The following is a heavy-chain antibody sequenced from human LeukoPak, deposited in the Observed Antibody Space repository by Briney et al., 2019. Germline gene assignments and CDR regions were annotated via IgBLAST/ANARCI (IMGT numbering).Heavy chain of an antibody. CDR2: IHPGDSDT. V-gene: IGHV5-51*01. CDR3: ALSQLGH. J-gene: IGHJ4*02. D-gene: IGHD6-6*01. CDR1: GYRFTNYW. Sequence: GESLKISCKASGYRFTNYWLGWVRQMPGKGLEWMGIIHPGDSDTKISPSFQGQVTISADKSITTAYLQWGSLRASDTAMYYCALSQLGHWGQGTLVTVSS.